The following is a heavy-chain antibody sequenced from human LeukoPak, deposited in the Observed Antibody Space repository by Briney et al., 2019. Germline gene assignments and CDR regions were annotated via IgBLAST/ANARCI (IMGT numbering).Heavy chain of an antibody. Sequence: GESLKISCKGSGYSFTSYWIGWVRQMPGKGLEWMGIIYPGDSDTRYSPSFQGQVTISADKSISTAYLQWSSLKASDTAMYYCARRGQNYYDSSGYSMDYWGQGTLVTVSS. J-gene: IGHJ4*02. V-gene: IGHV5-51*01. CDR3: ARRGQNYYDSSGYSMDY. CDR1: GYSFTSYW. CDR2: IYPGDSDT. D-gene: IGHD3-22*01.